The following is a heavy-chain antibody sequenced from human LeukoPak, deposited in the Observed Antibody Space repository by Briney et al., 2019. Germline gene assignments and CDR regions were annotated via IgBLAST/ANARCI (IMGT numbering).Heavy chain of an antibody. Sequence: TGGSLRLSCAASGFTFSSYAMSWVRQAPGKGLEWVSAISGSGGSTYYADSVKGRFTISRDNSKNTLYLQMNSLRAEDTAVYYCAKDYHGYCSGGSCYSFDYWGQGTLVTVSS. CDR3: AKDYHGYCSGGSCYSFDY. D-gene: IGHD2-15*01. J-gene: IGHJ4*02. CDR2: ISGSGGST. CDR1: GFTFSSYA. V-gene: IGHV3-23*01.